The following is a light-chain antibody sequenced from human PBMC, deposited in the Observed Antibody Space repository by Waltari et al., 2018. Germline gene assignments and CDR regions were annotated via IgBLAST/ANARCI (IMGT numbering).Light chain of an antibody. Sequence: QSALTQPASVSGSPGQSITISCVGTSNDVGGYNLFSWYQQHPGKVPKLMIYDVSKRPSGISYRFSGSKSGNTASLTISGLQAEDEADYYCCSYVGGGTLVFGGGTSVTVL. J-gene: IGLJ2*01. CDR1: SNDVGGYNL. V-gene: IGLV2-23*02. CDR3: CSYVGGGTLV. CDR2: DVS.